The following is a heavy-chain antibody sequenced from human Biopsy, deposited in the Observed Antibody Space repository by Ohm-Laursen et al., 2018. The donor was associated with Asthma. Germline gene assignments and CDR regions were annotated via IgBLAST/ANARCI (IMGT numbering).Heavy chain of an antibody. V-gene: IGHV1-69*13. CDR3: ARCQVGYSSGWSLLLKKIYYSGMDV. CDR1: GGTFSNFA. Sequence: SVKVSCNAPGGTFSNFAISWVRQAPGQGLEWLGGIMTVFGTTNYAQKFQGRVTITADESTSTAYMEVTSPRSEDTAIYYCARCQVGYSSGWSLLLKKIYYSGMDVWGQGTAVTVSS. CDR2: IMTVFGTT. D-gene: IGHD6-19*01. J-gene: IGHJ6*02.